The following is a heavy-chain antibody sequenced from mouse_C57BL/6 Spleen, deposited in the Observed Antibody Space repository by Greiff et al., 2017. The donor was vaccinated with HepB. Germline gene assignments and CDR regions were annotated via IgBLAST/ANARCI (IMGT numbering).Heavy chain of an antibody. Sequence: EVKLVESGGGLVKPGGSLKLSCAASGFTFSDYGMHWVRQAPEKGLEWVAYISSGSSTIYYADTVKGRFTISRDNAKNTLFLQMTSLRSEDTAMYYSARGYDYAHGWFAYWGQGTLVTVSA. D-gene: IGHD2-4*01. CDR3: ARGYDYAHGWFAY. CDR1: GFTFSDYG. V-gene: IGHV5-17*01. J-gene: IGHJ3*01. CDR2: ISSGSSTI.